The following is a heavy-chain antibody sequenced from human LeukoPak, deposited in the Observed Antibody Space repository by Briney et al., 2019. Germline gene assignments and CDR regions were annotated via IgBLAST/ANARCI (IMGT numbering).Heavy chain of an antibody. Sequence: SETLSLTCTVSGGSINNYYWSWIRQPPGKGLEWIGYIYYSGSTNYNPSLKSRVTTSVDTSKNQFSLQLNSVTPEDTAVYYCARGSGDSSGYYYPPGAFDIWGQGTMVTVSS. J-gene: IGHJ3*02. V-gene: IGHV4-59*12. CDR2: IYYSGST. D-gene: IGHD3-22*01. CDR1: GGSINNYY. CDR3: ARGSGDSSGYYYPPGAFDI.